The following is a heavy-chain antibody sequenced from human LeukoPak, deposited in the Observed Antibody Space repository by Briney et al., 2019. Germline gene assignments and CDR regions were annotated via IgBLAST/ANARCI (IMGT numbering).Heavy chain of an antibody. CDR1: GFTVSINY. CDR3: AKEAGYSGYDYPDY. J-gene: IGHJ4*02. D-gene: IGHD5-12*01. Sequence: GGSLRLSCAASGFTVSINYMSWVRQAPGKGLDWVSAISGSGYSTYYADSVKGRFTISRDNSKNTLYLQMNSLRAEDTAVYYCAKEAGYSGYDYPDYWGQGTLVTVSS. CDR2: ISGSGYST. V-gene: IGHV3-23*01.